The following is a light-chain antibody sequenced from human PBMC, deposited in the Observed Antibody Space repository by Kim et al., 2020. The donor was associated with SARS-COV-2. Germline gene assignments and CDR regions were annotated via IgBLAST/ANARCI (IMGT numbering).Light chain of an antibody. CDR2: RNN. CDR1: SSNIGSNY. CDR3: AAWDDSLSGWV. J-gene: IGLJ3*02. Sequence: QSVLTQPPSASGTPGQRVTISCSGSSSNIGSNYIYWYQQLPGTAPKGLIYRNNQRPSGVPDRFSASKSGTSASLAISGLRSEDEADYYCAAWDDSLSGWVFGGGTQLTVL. V-gene: IGLV1-47*01.